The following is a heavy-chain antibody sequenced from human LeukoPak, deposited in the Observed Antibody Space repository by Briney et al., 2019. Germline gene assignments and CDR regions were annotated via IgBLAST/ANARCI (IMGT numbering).Heavy chain of an antibody. J-gene: IGHJ5*01. D-gene: IGHD6-6*01. CDR2: MNPNSGNT. V-gene: IGHV1-8*01. CDR3: ARDMLGYSSSSGWFVY. Sequence: ASVKVSCKASGYTFTSYDINWVRQATGQGLEWMGWMNPNSGNTGYAQKFQGRVTMTRNTSISTAYMELSSLGSEDTAVYYCARDMLGYSSSSGWFVYWGQGTLVTVSS. CDR1: GYTFTSYD.